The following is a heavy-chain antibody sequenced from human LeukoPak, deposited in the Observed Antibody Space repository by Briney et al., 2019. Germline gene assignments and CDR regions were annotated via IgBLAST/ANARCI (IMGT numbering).Heavy chain of an antibody. CDR2: IWHDGSKE. CDR3: ARDGDTSGHFSWFDS. D-gene: IGHD3-22*01. V-gene: IGHV3-33*01. Sequence: SGGSLRLSCAASGFTFNYYGMNWVRQAPGKGLEWVAGIWHDGSKEYYTDSLKGRVTISRDNSKKTMYVQISSLRAEDTAVYCCARDGDTSGHFSWFDSWGQGTLVTVSS. J-gene: IGHJ5*01. CDR1: GFTFNYYG.